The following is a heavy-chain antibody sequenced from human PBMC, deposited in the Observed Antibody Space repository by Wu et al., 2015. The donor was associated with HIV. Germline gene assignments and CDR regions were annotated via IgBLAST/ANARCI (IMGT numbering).Heavy chain of an antibody. CDR1: GYTFTGYY. D-gene: IGHD3-10*01. V-gene: IGHV1-2*02. CDR2: INPNSGGT. J-gene: IGHJ6*02. Sequence: QVQLVQSGAEVKKPGASVKVSCKASGYTFTGYYMHWVRQAPGQGLEWMGWINPNSGGTNYAQKFQGRVTMTRDTSISTAYMELSRLRSDDTAVYYCARGQGITMVRGQYYYYGMDVWGQGTTGHRLL. CDR3: ARGQGITMVRGQYYYYGMDV.